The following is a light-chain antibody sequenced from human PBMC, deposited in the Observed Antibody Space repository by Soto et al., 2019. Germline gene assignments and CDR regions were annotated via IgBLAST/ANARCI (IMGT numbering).Light chain of an antibody. CDR1: SSNIGSNY. Sequence: QSVLTQPPSASGTPGQRVTISCSGSSSNIGSNYVYWYQQLPGTAPKVLMYRNNQRPSGVPDRFSGSKSGTSASLTISGLRSEDEADYYCATWDDTLGGVVFGGGTKLTVL. CDR2: RNN. V-gene: IGLV1-47*01. J-gene: IGLJ2*01. CDR3: ATWDDTLGGVV.